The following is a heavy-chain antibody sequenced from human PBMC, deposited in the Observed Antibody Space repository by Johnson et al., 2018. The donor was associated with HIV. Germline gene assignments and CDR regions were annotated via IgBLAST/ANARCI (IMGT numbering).Heavy chain of an antibody. J-gene: IGHJ3*02. V-gene: IGHV3-20*04. CDR3: ARYSESYPLSAFDI. CDR2: INWSGGGT. CDR1: GFKLYEYD. D-gene: IGHD1-26*01. Sequence: VLLVESGGDVVRPGGSLRISCVASGFKLYEYDVSWVRQVPGKGLEWVSVINWSGGGTAYADSVKGRFTVSTDNAKNSLYLQMNSLRTEDTALYYCARYSESYPLSAFDIWGQGTMVTVSS.